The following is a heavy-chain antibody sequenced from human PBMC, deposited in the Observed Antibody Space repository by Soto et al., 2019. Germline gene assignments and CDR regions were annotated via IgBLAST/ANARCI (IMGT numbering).Heavy chain of an antibody. J-gene: IGHJ6*02. D-gene: IGHD3-9*01. CDR2: IYYSGST. Sequence: QVQLQESGPGLVKPSQTLSLTCTVSGGSISSGDYYWSWIRQPPGKGLEWIGYIYYSGSTYYNPSLKSRVTISVDTSKNQFSLKLSSVTAADTAVYYCARDHYVYDILTGYGYYYGMDVWGQWTTVTVSS. V-gene: IGHV4-30-4*01. CDR1: GGSISSGDYY. CDR3: ARDHYVYDILTGYGYYYGMDV.